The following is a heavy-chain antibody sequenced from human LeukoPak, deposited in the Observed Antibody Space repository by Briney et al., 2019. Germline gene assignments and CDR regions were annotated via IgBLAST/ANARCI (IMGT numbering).Heavy chain of an antibody. Sequence: PSETLSLTCTVSGGSISSGSYYWSWIRQPAGKGLEWIGRIYTSGSTNYNPSLKSRVTISVDTSKNQFSLKLSSVTAADTAVYYCARGGPTAQQLVRRFIGTGWFDPWGQGTLVTVSS. CDR3: ARGGPTAQQLVRRFIGTGWFDP. CDR2: IYTSGST. J-gene: IGHJ5*02. V-gene: IGHV4-61*02. D-gene: IGHD6-13*01. CDR1: GGSISSGSYY.